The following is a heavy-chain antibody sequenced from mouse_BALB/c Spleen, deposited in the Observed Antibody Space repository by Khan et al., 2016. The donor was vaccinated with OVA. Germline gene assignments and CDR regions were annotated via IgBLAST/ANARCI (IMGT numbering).Heavy chain of an antibody. CDR3: ARGNYYGYALDY. Sequence: EVQLQESGPGLVKPSQSLSLTCTVNGYSITSNYAWNWLRQFPENKLEWMGYISNSGSTNSNPSLKSRLSITRYTSKNQFFLLLHSVTTEDSAKYDCARGNYYGYALDYWGQGTSVTVSS. J-gene: IGHJ4*01. V-gene: IGHV3-2*02. D-gene: IGHD1-1*01. CDR1: GYSITSNYA. CDR2: ISNSGST.